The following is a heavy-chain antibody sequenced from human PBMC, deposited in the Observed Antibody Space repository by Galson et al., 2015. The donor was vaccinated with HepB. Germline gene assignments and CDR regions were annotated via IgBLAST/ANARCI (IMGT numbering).Heavy chain of an antibody. CDR2: ISYVETTK. CDR1: GFTFRDYG. V-gene: IGHV3-30*18. J-gene: IGHJ4*02. CDR3: AKPLLSGDSPTYYFLDS. Sequence: SLRLSCAAAGFTFRDYGMHWVRQAPGKRLEWVAVISYVETTKYYVDSVKGRFTVSRDNSKSTLYLQMNSLRPEDTAVYYCAKPLLSGDSPTYYFLDSWGQGTLVTVSS. D-gene: IGHD3-10*01.